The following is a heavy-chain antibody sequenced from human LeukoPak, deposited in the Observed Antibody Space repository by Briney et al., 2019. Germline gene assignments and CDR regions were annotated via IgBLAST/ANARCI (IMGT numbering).Heavy chain of an antibody. Sequence: ASVKVSCKASGYTFTDYSMHWVRQAPGQGLEWTGWINPNSGDTDYAQKLQGRVTMTRDTSISTAYLEVSRLTSDDTAVYFCARDAIAAAGAGAWGQGTLVTVSS. CDR1: GYTFTDYS. D-gene: IGHD6-13*01. CDR3: ARDAIAAAGAGA. J-gene: IGHJ4*02. V-gene: IGHV1-2*02. CDR2: INPNSGDT.